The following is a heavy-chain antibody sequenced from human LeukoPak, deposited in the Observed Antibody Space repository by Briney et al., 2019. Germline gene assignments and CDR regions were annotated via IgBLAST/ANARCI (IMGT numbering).Heavy chain of an antibody. J-gene: IGHJ4*02. CDR3: AKGLERESRLDS. Sequence: GGSLRLSCAASGFTFSDFAMSWVRQAPGKGLEWVSTISDGGSITYYADSVKGRFTISRDNSKNTLYLQMNSLRAEDTALYYCAKGLERESRLDSWGQGTLVTVSS. D-gene: IGHD1-1*01. V-gene: IGHV3-23*01. CDR2: ISDGGSIT. CDR1: GFTFSDFA.